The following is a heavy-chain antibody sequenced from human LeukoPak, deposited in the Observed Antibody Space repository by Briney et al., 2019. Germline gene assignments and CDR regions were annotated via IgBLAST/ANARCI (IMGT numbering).Heavy chain of an antibody. CDR1: GFTFSSYA. V-gene: IGHV3-23*01. CDR3: AKDVRIAAAGTPANPPFDY. D-gene: IGHD6-13*01. Sequence: GGSLRLSCAASGFTFSSYAMSWVRQAPGKGLEWVSAISGSGGSTYYADSVKGRFTISRDNSKNTLYLQMNSLRAEDTAVYYCAKDVRIAAAGTPANPPFDYWGQGTLVTVSS. J-gene: IGHJ4*02. CDR2: ISGSGGST.